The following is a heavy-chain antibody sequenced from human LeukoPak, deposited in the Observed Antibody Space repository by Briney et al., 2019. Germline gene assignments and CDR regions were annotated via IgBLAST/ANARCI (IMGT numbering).Heavy chain of an antibody. V-gene: IGHV4-59*01. J-gene: IGHJ6*03. CDR1: GASITNYY. Sequence: PSETLSLIFTVSGASITNYYWSWIRQPPGKGLEWIGYIYYSGSTNYNPSLKSRVTISVDTSKNQFSLKLSSVTAADTAVYYCARDRIAARPDYYYYMDVWGKGTTVTVSS. CDR3: ARDRIAARPDYYYYMDV. D-gene: IGHD6-6*01. CDR2: IYYSGST.